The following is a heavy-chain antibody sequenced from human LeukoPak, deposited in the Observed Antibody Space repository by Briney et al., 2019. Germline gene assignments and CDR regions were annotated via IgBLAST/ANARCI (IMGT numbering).Heavy chain of an antibody. D-gene: IGHD4-17*01. CDR1: GFTFSSYG. V-gene: IGHV3-33*01. CDR2: IWYDGSNK. Sequence: PGGSLRLSCAASGFTFSSYGMHWVRQAPGKGLEWVAVIWYDGSNKYYADSVKGRFTISRDNSKNTLYLQMNSLRAEDTAVYYCARDYNLYGDYYFDYWGQGTLVTVSS. CDR3: ARDYNLYGDYYFDY. J-gene: IGHJ4*02.